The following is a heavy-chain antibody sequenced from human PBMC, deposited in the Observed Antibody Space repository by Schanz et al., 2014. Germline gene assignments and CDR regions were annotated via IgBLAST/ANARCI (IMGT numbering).Heavy chain of an antibody. J-gene: IGHJ3*02. D-gene: IGHD2-15*01. V-gene: IGHV1-69*02. CDR3: ARGGGPEDVFDI. CDR2: IIPIHGIV. CDR1: GGTFSTYP. Sequence: QVQLVQSGAEVKKPGSSMKVSCMASGGTFSTYPINWLRQAPGQGLEWMGRIIPIHGIVNYAQRFQDRVRITADKSTSTAYMELSSLRSDDTAVYYCARGGGPEDVFDIWGQGTILTVSS.